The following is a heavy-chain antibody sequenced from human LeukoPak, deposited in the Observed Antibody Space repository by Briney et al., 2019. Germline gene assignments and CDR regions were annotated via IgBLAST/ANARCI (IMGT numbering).Heavy chain of an antibody. CDR3: ARTRRKGVIAAAGTGAFDI. V-gene: IGHV1-46*01. CDR2: INPSGGST. Sequence: ASVKVSCKASGYTFTSYYMHWVRQAPGQGLEWMGIINPSGGSTSYAQKFQGRVTMTRDTSTSTVYMELSSLRSEDTAVYYCARTRRKGVIAAAGTGAFDIWGQGTMVTVSS. J-gene: IGHJ3*02. D-gene: IGHD6-13*01. CDR1: GYTFTSYY.